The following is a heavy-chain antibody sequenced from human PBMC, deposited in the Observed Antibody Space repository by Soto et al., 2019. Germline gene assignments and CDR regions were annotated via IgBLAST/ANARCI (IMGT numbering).Heavy chain of an antibody. CDR1: GFTFSSYA. Sequence: GGSLRLSCAASGFTFSSYAMSWVRQAPGKGLEWVSAISGSGGSTYYADSVKGRFTISRDNSKNTLYLQMNSLRAEDTAVYYCAKLTIFGVVSGDFDYWGHGTLVTVSS. CDR2: ISGSGGST. D-gene: IGHD3-3*01. J-gene: IGHJ4*01. CDR3: AKLTIFGVVSGDFDY. V-gene: IGHV3-23*01.